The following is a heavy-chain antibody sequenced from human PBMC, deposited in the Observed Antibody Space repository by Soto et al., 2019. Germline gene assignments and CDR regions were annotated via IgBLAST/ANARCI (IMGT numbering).Heavy chain of an antibody. CDR1: GGTFSSYA. Sequence: QVQLVQSGAEVKKPGSSVKVSCKASGGTFSSYAISWVRQAPGQGLEWMGGIIPIFGTANYAQKFQGRVTISSDESTSTAYMELISLRSEDTSLYYCARGKSPYDYGDRYYYYYYGMDVWGQGTTVTVSS. J-gene: IGHJ6*02. V-gene: IGHV1-69*01. D-gene: IGHD4-17*01. CDR3: ARGKSPYDYGDRYYYYYYGMDV. CDR2: IIPIFGTA.